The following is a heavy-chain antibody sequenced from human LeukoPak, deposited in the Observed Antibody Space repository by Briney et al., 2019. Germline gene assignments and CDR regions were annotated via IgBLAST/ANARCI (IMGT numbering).Heavy chain of an antibody. V-gene: IGHV3-21*04. CDR3: AREGIAAALDY. J-gene: IGHJ4*02. D-gene: IGHD6-13*01. CDR1: GFTFSSYS. CDR2: ISSSDTYI. Sequence: GGSLRLSCAASGFTFSSYSMNWVRQAPGKGLEWVSSISSSDTYIYHADSVKGRFTISRDNAKNSLYLQMNSLRVEDTAVYYCAREGIAAALDYWGQGTLVTVSS.